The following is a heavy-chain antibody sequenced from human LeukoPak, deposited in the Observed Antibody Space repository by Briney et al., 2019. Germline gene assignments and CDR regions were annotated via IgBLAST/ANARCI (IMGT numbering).Heavy chain of an antibody. D-gene: IGHD3-22*01. CDR2: ISYDGSNK. CDR3: ARAQRGYYYDSSGYFDWYFDL. Sequence: GGSLRLSCAASGFTFSTYAMHWVRQAPGKGLEWVALISYDGSNKYYADSVKGRFTISRDNSKNTLYLQMNSLRAEDTALYYCARAQRGYYYDSSGYFDWYFDLWGRGTLVTVPS. V-gene: IGHV3-30-3*01. J-gene: IGHJ2*01. CDR1: GFTFSTYA.